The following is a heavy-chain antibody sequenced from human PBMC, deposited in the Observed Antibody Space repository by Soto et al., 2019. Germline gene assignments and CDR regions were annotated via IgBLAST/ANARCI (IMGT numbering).Heavy chain of an antibody. CDR3: VSGVDYFWSGFRFSGDY. D-gene: IGHD3-3*01. J-gene: IGHJ4*02. V-gene: IGHV1-69*06. Sequence: QVQLVQSGAEVKKPGSSVKVSCKASGGTFSSYAISWVRQAPGQGLEWMGGIIPIFGTANYAQKFQGRVTITADKATSTAYMELSSLRSEDTAVYYCVSGVDYFWSGFRFSGDYWGQGTLVTVSS. CDR1: GGTFSSYA. CDR2: IIPIFGTA.